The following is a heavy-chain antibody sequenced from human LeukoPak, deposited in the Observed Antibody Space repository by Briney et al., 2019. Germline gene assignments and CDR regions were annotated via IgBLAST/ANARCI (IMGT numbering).Heavy chain of an antibody. CDR1: GFTFTNYW. J-gene: IGHJ5*01. V-gene: IGHV3-7*01. D-gene: IGHD3-9*01. CDR3: ARGDDILTGYRNWFDS. CDR2: IKQDGSEK. Sequence: PGGSLRLSCAASGFTFTNYWMNWVRQAPGKGLEWVANIKQDGSEKYYVDSVKGRFTISRDNAKNSLYLQMNNVRAEDTAVYHCARGDDILTGYRNWFDSWGQGTLVTVSS.